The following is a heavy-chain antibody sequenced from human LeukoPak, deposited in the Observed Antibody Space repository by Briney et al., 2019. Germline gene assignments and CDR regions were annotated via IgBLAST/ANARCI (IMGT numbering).Heavy chain of an antibody. Sequence: GGSLRLSCAASGFNFSRSAMTWVRQAPGKGLEWVGRIKTKTDGETTDYAVPVKGRFTISRDDSKNTVYLQMNSLKTEDTAFYYCSASPNWGMQGGQGALVIVSS. J-gene: IGHJ4*02. CDR1: GFNFSRSA. CDR2: IKTKTDGETT. D-gene: IGHD7-27*01. CDR3: SASPNWGMQ. V-gene: IGHV3-15*01.